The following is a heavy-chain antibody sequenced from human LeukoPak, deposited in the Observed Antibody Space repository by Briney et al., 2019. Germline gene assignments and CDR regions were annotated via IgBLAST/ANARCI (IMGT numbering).Heavy chain of an antibody. J-gene: IGHJ4*02. V-gene: IGHV4-30-2*01. CDR1: GGSISSGGYY. CDR2: IYHSGST. D-gene: IGHD6-13*01. CDR3: ARGAAAAAWGSFDY. Sequence: SETLSLTCTVSGGSISSGGYYWSWIRQPPGKGLEWIGYIYHSGSTYYNPSLKSRVTISVDTSRNQFSLKLSSVTAADTAVYYCARGAAAAAWGSFDYWGQGTLVTVSS.